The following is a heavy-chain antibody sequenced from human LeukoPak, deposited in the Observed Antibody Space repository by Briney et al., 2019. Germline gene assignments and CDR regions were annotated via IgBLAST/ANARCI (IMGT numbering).Heavy chain of an antibody. Sequence: GRSLRLPCAASGFTFDDYAMYWVRQAPGKGLEWVSSISSSSSYIYYADSVKGRFTISRDNAKNSLYLQMNSLRAEDTAVYYCARDLSGILRPARAFDIWGQGTMVTVSS. V-gene: IGHV3-21*01. D-gene: IGHD2-15*01. J-gene: IGHJ3*02. CDR2: ISSSSSYI. CDR3: ARDLSGILRPARAFDI. CDR1: GFTFDDYA.